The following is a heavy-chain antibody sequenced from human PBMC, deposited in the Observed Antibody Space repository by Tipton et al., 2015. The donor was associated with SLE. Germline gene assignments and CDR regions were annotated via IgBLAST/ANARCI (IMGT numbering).Heavy chain of an antibody. CDR3: ARESGSYPGHFDY. J-gene: IGHJ4*02. CDR1: GFTFSSYW. D-gene: IGHD1-26*01. Sequence: SLRLSCTASGFTFSSYWMHWVRQGPGKGPVWLSRINSDGSSTVYADSVKGRFTVSRDNAKNSVYLEMNSLRVEDTAVYYCARESGSYPGHFDYWGQGSLVTVSS. V-gene: IGHV3-74*01. CDR2: INSDGSST.